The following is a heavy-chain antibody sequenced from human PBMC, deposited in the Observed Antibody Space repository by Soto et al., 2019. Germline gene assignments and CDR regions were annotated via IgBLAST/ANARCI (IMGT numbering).Heavy chain of an antibody. Sequence: QVQLQQWGAGLLKPSETLSLTCAVYGGSFSGYYWSWIRQPPGKGLEWIGEINHSGSTNYNPSLKSRVTISVDTSQNQFSLKLSSVTAADTAVYYCASFRIAAADYFDYWGQGTLVTVSS. J-gene: IGHJ4*02. CDR2: INHSGST. V-gene: IGHV4-34*01. D-gene: IGHD6-13*01. CDR1: GGSFSGYY. CDR3: ASFRIAAADYFDY.